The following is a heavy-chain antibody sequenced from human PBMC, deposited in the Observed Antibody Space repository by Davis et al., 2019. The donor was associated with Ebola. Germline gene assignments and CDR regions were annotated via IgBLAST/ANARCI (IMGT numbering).Heavy chain of an antibody. CDR1: GFTFSSYW. CDR3: AKGSGYGDYVLDY. CDR2: ISYDGSNK. Sequence: GGSLRLSCAASGFTFSSYWMSWVRQAPGKGLEWVAVISYDGSNKYYADSVKGRFTISRDNSKNTLYLQMNSLRAEDTAVYYCAKGSGYGDYVLDYWGQGTLVTVSS. J-gene: IGHJ4*02. D-gene: IGHD4-17*01. V-gene: IGHV3-30*18.